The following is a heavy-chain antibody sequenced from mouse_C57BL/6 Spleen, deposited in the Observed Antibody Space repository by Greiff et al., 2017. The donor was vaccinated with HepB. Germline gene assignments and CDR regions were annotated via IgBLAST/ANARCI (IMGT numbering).Heavy chain of an antibody. CDR1: GYTFTSYW. V-gene: IGHV1-69*01. CDR3: VRFSHYFGSSRFDY. D-gene: IGHD1-1*01. CDR2: IDPSDSYT. J-gene: IGHJ2*01. Sequence: QVQLKQPGAELVMPGASVKLSCKASGYTFTSYWMHWVKQRPGQGLEWIGEIDPSDSYTNYNQKFKGKSTLTVDKSSNTAYMQLSSLTSEDSAVYYCVRFSHYFGSSRFDYWGQGTTLTVSS.